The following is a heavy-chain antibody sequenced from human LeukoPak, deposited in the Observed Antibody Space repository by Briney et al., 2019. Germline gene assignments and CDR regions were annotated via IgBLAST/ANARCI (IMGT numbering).Heavy chain of an antibody. CDR1: GFTFSSYV. J-gene: IGHJ6*02. CDR2: ISYDGGNK. CDR3: AKDYYDFWSGGYYYYYGMDV. D-gene: IGHD3-3*01. Sequence: GRSLRLSCAASGFTFSSYVMHWVRQAPGKGLEWVAVISYDGGNKYYADSVKGRFTISRDNSKNTLYLQMNSLRSDDTAVYYCAKDYYDFWSGGYYYYYGMDVWGQGTTVTASS. V-gene: IGHV3-30*18.